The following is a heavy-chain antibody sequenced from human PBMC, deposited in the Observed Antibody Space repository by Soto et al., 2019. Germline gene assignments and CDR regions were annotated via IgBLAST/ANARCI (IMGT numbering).Heavy chain of an antibody. J-gene: IGHJ4*02. CDR1: GYTFTSYG. Sequence: GASVKVSCKASGYTFTSYGISWVRQAPGQGLEWMGWISAYNGNTNYAQKLQGRVTMTTDTSTSTAYMELRSLRSDDTAVYYCARLVPSSGWYSPLDWGQGTLVTVSS. CDR2: ISAYNGNT. D-gene: IGHD6-19*01. V-gene: IGHV1-18*04. CDR3: ARLVPSSGWYSPLD.